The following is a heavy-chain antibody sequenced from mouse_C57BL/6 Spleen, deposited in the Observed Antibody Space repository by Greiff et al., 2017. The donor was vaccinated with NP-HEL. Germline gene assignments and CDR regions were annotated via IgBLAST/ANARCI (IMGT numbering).Heavy chain of an antibody. CDR2: IYPGDGDT. CDR1: GYAFSSSW. CDR3: ARDDSAWFAY. D-gene: IGHD3-2*01. Sequence: QVQLQQSGPELVKPGASVKISCKASGYAFSSSWMNWVKQRPGKGLEWIGRIYPGDGDTNYNGKFKGKATLTADKSSSTAYMQLSSLTAEDAAVYFCARDDSAWFAYWGQGTLVTVSA. J-gene: IGHJ3*01. V-gene: IGHV1-82*01.